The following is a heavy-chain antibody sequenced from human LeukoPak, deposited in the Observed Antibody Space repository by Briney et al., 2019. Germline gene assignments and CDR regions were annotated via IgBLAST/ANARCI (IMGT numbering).Heavy chain of an antibody. CDR1: GFTFSSYW. Sequence: PGGSLRLSCAASGFTFSSYWMSWVRQAPGKGLEWVANIKQDGSEKYYVDSVKGRFTISRDNAKNSLYLQMNSLRAEDTAVYYCASQLRYFDPDYYYYGMDVWGQGTTVTVSS. V-gene: IGHV3-7*01. J-gene: IGHJ6*02. D-gene: IGHD3-9*01. CDR2: IKQDGSEK. CDR3: ASQLRYFDPDYYYYGMDV.